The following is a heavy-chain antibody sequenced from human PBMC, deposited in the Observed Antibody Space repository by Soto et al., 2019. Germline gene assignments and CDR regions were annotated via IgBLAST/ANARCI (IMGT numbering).Heavy chain of an antibody. J-gene: IGHJ4*02. CDR2: IKSKLDGETL. V-gene: IGHV3-15*07. D-gene: IGHD6-19*01. Sequence: EGQLVESGGGLVKPGGSLRLSCAASGFTFSNVWMNWVRQAPGKGLEWVGRIKSKLDGETLDYAAPVKGRFTISRDDSKNMLYLQRNSLKTEDTGVYYCPPLALKYNSDWYEFSDWGQGTLVTVSS. CDR3: PPLALKYNSDWYEFSD. CDR1: GFTFSNVW.